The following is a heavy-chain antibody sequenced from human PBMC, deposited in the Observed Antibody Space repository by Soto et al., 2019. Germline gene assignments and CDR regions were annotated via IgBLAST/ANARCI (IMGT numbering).Heavy chain of an antibody. V-gene: IGHV1-2*02. CDR2: INPNSGGT. CDR3: AREGLYRDSSSWYYYGMDV. CDR1: GYTFTGYY. Sequence: ASVKVSCKASGYTFTGYYMHWVRQAPGQGLEWMGWINPNSGGTNYAQKFQGRVTMTRDTSISTAYMELSRLRSDDTAVYCCAREGLYRDSSSWYYYGMDVWGQGTTVTVSS. D-gene: IGHD6-13*01. J-gene: IGHJ6*02.